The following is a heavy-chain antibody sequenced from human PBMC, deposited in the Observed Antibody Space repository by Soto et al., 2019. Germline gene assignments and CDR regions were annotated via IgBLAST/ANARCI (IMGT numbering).Heavy chain of an antibody. V-gene: IGHV3-30*18. CDR2: ISYDGSNK. D-gene: IGHD6-19*01. J-gene: IGHJ4*02. CDR1: GFTFSSYG. Sequence: QVQLVESGGGVVQPGRSLRLCCAASGFTFSSYGMHWVRQAPGKGLEWVAVISYDGSNKYYADSVKGRFTISRDNSKNTLYLQMNSLRAEDTAVYYCAKDRGSGWLGDYFDYWGQGTLVTVSS. CDR3: AKDRGSGWLGDYFDY.